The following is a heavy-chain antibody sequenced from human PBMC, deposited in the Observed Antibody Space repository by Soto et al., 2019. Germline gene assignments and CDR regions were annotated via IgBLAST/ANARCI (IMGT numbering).Heavy chain of an antibody. CDR2: IIPIGGRT. V-gene: IGHV1-69*05. Sequence: SVKVSCKASGGTFSSYAISWVRQAPGQGLEWMGGIIPIGGRTSYAQKFQGRVTMTRDASTSTVYMELGSLRSEDTAVYYCARELRITMVRANSRRNWFDPWGQGTLVTVSS. J-gene: IGHJ5*02. CDR1: GGTFSSYA. CDR3: ARELRITMVRANSRRNWFDP. D-gene: IGHD3-10*01.